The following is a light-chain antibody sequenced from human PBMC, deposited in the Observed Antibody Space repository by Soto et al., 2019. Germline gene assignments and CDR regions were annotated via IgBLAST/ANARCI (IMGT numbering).Light chain of an antibody. J-gene: IGKJ4*01. CDR2: AAS. CDR1: QGISSY. CDR3: QQLNLYPALT. V-gene: IGKV1-9*01. Sequence: IQLTQSPSSLSASVGDRVTITCRASQGISSYLAWYQQKPGKAPKLLIYAASTLQSGVPSRFSGSGSGTDFTLTINSLQPEDFATYYCQQLNLYPALTFGGGTKVEIK.